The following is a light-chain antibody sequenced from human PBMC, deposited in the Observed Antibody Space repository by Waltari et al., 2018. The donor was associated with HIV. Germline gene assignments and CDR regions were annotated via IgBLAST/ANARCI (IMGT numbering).Light chain of an antibody. CDR1: QNVTNSY. Sequence: VLTQSPGTLSLSPGERATISCRASQNVTNSYLAWYQQRPGQAPRLLISGASTRATGIPDRFSGSGSETDFTLTISRLEPEDFAVYYCQQYGSSVYTFGQGTKLEI. V-gene: IGKV3-20*01. J-gene: IGKJ2*01. CDR3: QQYGSSVYT. CDR2: GAS.